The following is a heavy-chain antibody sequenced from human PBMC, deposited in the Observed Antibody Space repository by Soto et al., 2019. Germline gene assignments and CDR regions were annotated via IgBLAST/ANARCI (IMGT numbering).Heavy chain of an antibody. D-gene: IGHD3-10*01. V-gene: IGHV4-59*08. Sequence: SETLSLTCTVSGGSISSYYWSGIRQPPGKGLEWIGYIYYSGSTNYNPSLKSRVTISVDTSKNQFSLKLSSVTAADTAVYYCARVPGFGSGGYQVDYWGQGTLVTVSS. CDR2: IYYSGST. CDR1: GGSISSYY. CDR3: ARVPGFGSGGYQVDY. J-gene: IGHJ4*02.